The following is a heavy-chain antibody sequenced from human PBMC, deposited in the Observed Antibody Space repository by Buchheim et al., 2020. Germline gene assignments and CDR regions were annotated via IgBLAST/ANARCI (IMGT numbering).Heavy chain of an antibody. V-gene: IGHV3-72*01. Sequence: DVQLVESGGGLVQPGGSLRLSCAASGFRFSGYSMNWVRQVPGKGLEWVGRTGNKANYYSTQYAASVKGRFTISRDDSMNSVFLQMNSLKSEDTGVYYCARGYYDSSGAQGMEYWGQGAL. D-gene: IGHD3-22*01. CDR2: TGNKANYYST. CDR1: GFRFSGYS. J-gene: IGHJ4*02. CDR3: ARGYYDSSGAQGMEY.